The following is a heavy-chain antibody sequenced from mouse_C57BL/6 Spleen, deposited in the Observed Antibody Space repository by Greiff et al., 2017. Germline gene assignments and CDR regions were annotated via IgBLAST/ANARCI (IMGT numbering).Heavy chain of an antibody. J-gene: IGHJ2*01. Sequence: VQLQQSGPELVKPGASVKMSCKASGYTFTDYNMHWVKQSHGKSLEWIGYINPNNGDTSYNQKFKGKAILTVNKSSSTAYMELRSHTSEDAADYYCARGYYGSYFDYWGQGTTLTVSS. CDR1: GYTFTDYN. CDR3: ARGYYGSYFDY. V-gene: IGHV1-22*01. CDR2: INPNNGDT. D-gene: IGHD1-1*01.